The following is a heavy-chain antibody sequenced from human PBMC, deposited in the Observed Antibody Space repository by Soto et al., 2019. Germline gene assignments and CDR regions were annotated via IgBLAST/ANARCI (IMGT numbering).Heavy chain of an antibody. Sequence: SETLSLTCAVYGGSFSGYYWSWIRQPPGKGLEWIGEINHSGSTNYNPPLKSRVTISVDTSKNQFSLKLSSVTAADTAVYYCARARPYCTNGVCFLYYFDYWGQGTLVTVSS. CDR1: GGSFSGYY. V-gene: IGHV4-34*01. CDR2: INHSGST. D-gene: IGHD2-8*01. CDR3: ARARPYCTNGVCFLYYFDY. J-gene: IGHJ4*02.